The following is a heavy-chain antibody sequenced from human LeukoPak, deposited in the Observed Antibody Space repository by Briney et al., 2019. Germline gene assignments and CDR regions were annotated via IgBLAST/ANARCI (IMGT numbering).Heavy chain of an antibody. CDR1: GFTVSSNY. Sequence: GGSLRLSCAASGFTVSSNYMSWVRQAPGKGLEWVSVIYSGGSTYYADSVKGRFTISRDNSKNTLYLQMNSLRAEDTAVYYCAKDGPGEDYNDYWGQGTLVTVSS. V-gene: IGHV3-66*01. D-gene: IGHD2-21*01. J-gene: IGHJ4*02. CDR3: AKDGPGEDYNDY. CDR2: IYSGGST.